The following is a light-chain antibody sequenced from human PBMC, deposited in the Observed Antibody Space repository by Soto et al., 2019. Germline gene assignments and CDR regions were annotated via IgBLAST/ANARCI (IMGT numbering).Light chain of an antibody. V-gene: IGLV3-21*04. CDR2: YDS. J-gene: IGLJ2*01. Sequence: SYELTQPPSVSVAPGKTARINCGGNNIGSKSVHWYQQKPGQAPVQVIYYDSDRPSGIPERFSGSNSGNTATLTISRVEAGDEADFYCQVWDSSSDHPVFGGGTKLTVL. CDR1: NIGSKS. CDR3: QVWDSSSDHPV.